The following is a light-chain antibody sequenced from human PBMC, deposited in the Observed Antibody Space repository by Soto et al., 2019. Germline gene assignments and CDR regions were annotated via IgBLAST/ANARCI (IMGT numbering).Light chain of an antibody. Sequence: DIQLTQSPSFLSASVGDRVTITCRASQGISSYLAWYQQKPGKAPKLLISTASTLQSGVPSRFSGSGSGTEFTLTISSLQPEDFATYYCLQHYNYPQTFGPGTTVEIK. CDR3: LQHYNYPQT. J-gene: IGKJ1*01. V-gene: IGKV1-9*01. CDR1: QGISSY. CDR2: TAS.